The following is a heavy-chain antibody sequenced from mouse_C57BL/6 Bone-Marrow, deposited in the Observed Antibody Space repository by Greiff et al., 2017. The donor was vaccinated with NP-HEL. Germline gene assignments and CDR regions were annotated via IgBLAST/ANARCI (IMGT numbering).Heavy chain of an antibody. V-gene: IGHV1-72*01. CDR3: ARGLDDYDVCYAMDY. J-gene: IGHJ4*01. CDR2: IDPNSGGT. D-gene: IGHD2-4*01. CDR1: GYTFTSYW. Sequence: VKLMESGAELVKPGASVKLSCKASGYTFTSYWMHWVKQRPGRGLEWIGRIDPNSGGTKYNEKFKSKATLTVDKPSSTAYMQLSSLTSEDSAVYYCARGLDDYDVCYAMDYWGQGTSVTVSS.